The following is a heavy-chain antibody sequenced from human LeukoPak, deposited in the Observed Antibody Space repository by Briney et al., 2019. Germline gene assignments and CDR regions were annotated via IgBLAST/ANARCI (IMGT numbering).Heavy chain of an antibody. D-gene: IGHD3-9*01. CDR2: IRYDGSNE. J-gene: IGHJ4*02. Sequence: GGSLRLTCAASGFTFNSYGMHWVRKPPPRGQERVAFIRYDGSNEYYADSVQGRFTVFRDNSRNTAYLQMNSLRAEDTAMYYCSFHGILTEGWLASWGQGTLVTVSS. CDR1: GFTFNSYG. CDR3: SFHGILTEGWLAS. V-gene: IGHV3-30*02.